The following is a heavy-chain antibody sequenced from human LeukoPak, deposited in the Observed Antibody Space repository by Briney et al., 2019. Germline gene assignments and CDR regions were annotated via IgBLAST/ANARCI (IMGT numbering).Heavy chain of an antibody. CDR2: IIPIFGTT. V-gene: IGHV1-69*13. Sequence: SVKVSCKASGGTFSSYTISWVRQAPGQGLEWMGGIIPIFGTTNYAQKFQGRVTITADESTSTAYMELISLRSEDTAVYYCARGEVVVVAAKGALSWFDPWGQGTLVTASS. J-gene: IGHJ5*02. D-gene: IGHD2-15*01. CDR1: GGTFSSYT. CDR3: ARGEVVVVAAKGALSWFDP.